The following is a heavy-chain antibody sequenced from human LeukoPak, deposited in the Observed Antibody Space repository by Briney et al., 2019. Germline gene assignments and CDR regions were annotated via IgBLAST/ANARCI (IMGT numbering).Heavy chain of an antibody. CDR3: ARAGTCSSTSCDGGIEY. V-gene: IGHV3-21*06. CDR1: GFAFSSYN. Sequence: PGGSLRLSCAASGFAFSSYNMKWVRQAPGKGLEWVSFISTTSSYIYYADSVKGRFTVSRDNSKNLLYLQMDSLRVEDTAVYYCARAGTCSSTSCDGGIEYWGQGTLVTVSS. J-gene: IGHJ4*02. CDR2: ISTTSSYI. D-gene: IGHD2-2*01.